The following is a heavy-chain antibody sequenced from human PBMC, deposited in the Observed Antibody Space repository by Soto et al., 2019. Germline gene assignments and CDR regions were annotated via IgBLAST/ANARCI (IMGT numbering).Heavy chain of an antibody. D-gene: IGHD3-3*01. CDR2: ISSSSSTI. V-gene: IGHV3-48*01. CDR3: ARDSTIFGVVIKSHWFDP. Sequence: GGSLRLSCAASGFTFSSYSINWVRQAPGKGLEWVSYISSSSSTIYYADSVKGRFTISRDNAKNSLYLQMNSLRAEDTAVYYCARDSTIFGVVIKSHWFDPWGQGTLVTVSS. J-gene: IGHJ5*02. CDR1: GFTFSSYS.